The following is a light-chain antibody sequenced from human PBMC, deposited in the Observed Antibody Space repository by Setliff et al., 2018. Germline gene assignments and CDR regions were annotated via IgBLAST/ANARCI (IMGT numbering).Light chain of an antibody. CDR3: AAWDNSLSGYV. J-gene: IGLJ1*01. Sequence: QSALTQPPSASGSPGQSVTISCTGTSSDVGGYNYVSWYQQLPGTAPKLLVNRNNQRPSGVPDRFSGSKSGTSASLAINGLRSEDEADYYCAAWDNSLSGYVFGTGTKVTVL. V-gene: IGLV1-47*01. CDR1: SSDVGGYNY. CDR2: RNN.